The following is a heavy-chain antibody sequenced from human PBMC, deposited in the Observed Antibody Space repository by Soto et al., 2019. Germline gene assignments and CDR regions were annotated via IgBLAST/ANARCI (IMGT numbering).Heavy chain of an antibody. J-gene: IGHJ4*02. CDR3: AGGEMSTISFDY. CDR1: GFTFSTSA. D-gene: IGHD1-1*01. CDR2: IAGSSGTT. Sequence: GGSLRLSCVASGFTFSTSAMSWVRQAPGKGLEWVSIIAGSSGTTKYADSVRGRFTISRDSAKNSVSLQMNSLRAEDTAMYYCAGGEMSTISFDYWGQGTLVAVSS. V-gene: IGHV3-23*01.